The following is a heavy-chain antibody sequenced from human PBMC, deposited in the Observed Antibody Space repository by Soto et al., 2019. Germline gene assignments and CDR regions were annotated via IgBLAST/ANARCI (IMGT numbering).Heavy chain of an antibody. Sequence: ASVKVSCKASGYTFTGYYMHWVRQAPGQGLEWMGWVNPNSGGTNYAQKFQGRVTMTRDTSISTAYMELSRLRSDDTAVYYCARDRLLLAAAAPAGYYYYGMDVWGQGTTVTVSS. D-gene: IGHD6-13*01. J-gene: IGHJ6*02. CDR1: GYTFTGYY. CDR2: VNPNSGGT. V-gene: IGHV1-2*02. CDR3: ARDRLLLAAAAPAGYYYYGMDV.